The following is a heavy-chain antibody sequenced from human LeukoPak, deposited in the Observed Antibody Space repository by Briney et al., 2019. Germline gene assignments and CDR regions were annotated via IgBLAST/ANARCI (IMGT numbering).Heavy chain of an antibody. J-gene: IGHJ4*02. CDR1: GFIFDDYG. D-gene: IGHD4/OR15-4a*01. Sequence: GRSLRLSCAASGFIFDDYGMTWVRQGPGKGLEWVSGIIWDGYSTVYADSVRGRFTISRDNAKSTLYLQMNSLRPEDTALYYCVRDLRTDYAFDSWGQGTLVTVSS. CDR2: IIWDGYST. V-gene: IGHV3-20*04. CDR3: VRDLRTDYAFDS.